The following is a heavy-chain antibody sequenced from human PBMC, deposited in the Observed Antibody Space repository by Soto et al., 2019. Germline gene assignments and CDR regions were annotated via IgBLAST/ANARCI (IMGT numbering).Heavy chain of an antibody. Sequence: PGGSLRLSCAASGFTFSSYSMNWVRQAPGKGLEWVSSISSSSSYIYYADSVKGRFTISRDNAKNSLYLQMNSLRAEDTAVYYCARDRYCTNGVCPGLDYYYYYGMDVWGQGTTVTVSS. D-gene: IGHD2-8*01. CDR1: GFTFSSYS. V-gene: IGHV3-21*01. J-gene: IGHJ6*02. CDR2: ISSSSSYI. CDR3: ARDRYCTNGVCPGLDYYYYYGMDV.